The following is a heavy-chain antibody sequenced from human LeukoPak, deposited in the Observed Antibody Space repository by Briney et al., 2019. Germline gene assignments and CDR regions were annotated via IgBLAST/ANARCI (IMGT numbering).Heavy chain of an antibody. J-gene: IGHJ4*02. CDR3: VRDGGVSGYDLLDY. Sequence: PGGSLRLSCTASGFIFSNYWRTWCRQAPGKGLQWGAQINQDGSKEYYIDSVKARFSISRDNARNSLSLQMNSLRAEDTAVYYCVRDGGVSGYDLLDYWGQGTLVTVSS. V-gene: IGHV3-7*01. CDR2: INQDGSKE. CDR1: GFIFSNYW. D-gene: IGHD5-12*01.